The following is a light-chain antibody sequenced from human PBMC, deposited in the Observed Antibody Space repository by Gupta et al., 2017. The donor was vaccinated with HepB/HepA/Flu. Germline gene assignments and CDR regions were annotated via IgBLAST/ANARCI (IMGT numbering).Light chain of an antibody. CDR2: DAS. J-gene: IGKJ3*01. Sequence: VWTQSPAMLPLSPGARATLTCRAGQSVRKFLAWYQQKHGQAPRLLIYDASKRATGIPARFSGSGSGTDFDLTISSLEPEDVEIDSCQQRSNWDSPLTFGPGTKVDIK. CDR1: QSVRKF. CDR3: QQRSNWDSPLT. V-gene: IGKV3-11*01.